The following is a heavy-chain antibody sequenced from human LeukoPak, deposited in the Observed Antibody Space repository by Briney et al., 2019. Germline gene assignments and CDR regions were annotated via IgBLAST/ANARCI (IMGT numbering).Heavy chain of an antibody. CDR2: INHSGST. CDR3: ARGLSRKQWLVKAEPRGLGY. D-gene: IGHD6-19*01. CDR1: GGSFSGYY. Sequence: PSETLSLTCAVYGGSFSGYYWSWIRQPPGKGLEWIGEINHSGSTNYNPSLKSRVTISVDTSKNQFSLKLSSVTAADTAVYYCARGLSRKQWLVKAEPRGLGYWGQGTLVTVSS. V-gene: IGHV4-34*01. J-gene: IGHJ4*02.